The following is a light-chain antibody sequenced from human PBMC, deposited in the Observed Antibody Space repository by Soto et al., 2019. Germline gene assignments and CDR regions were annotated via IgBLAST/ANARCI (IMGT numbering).Light chain of an antibody. CDR1: TGAVTSGHY. Sequence: QAGVTREPALTVSPGGTVTLTYGSSTGAVTSGHYPYWFQQKPGQAPRTLIYDTSNKHSWTPARFSGSLLGGKAALTLSGAQPEDESDYYCLLSYSGGRPVFGGGTKVTVL. CDR3: LLSYSGGRPV. V-gene: IGLV7-46*01. CDR2: DTS. J-gene: IGLJ3*02.